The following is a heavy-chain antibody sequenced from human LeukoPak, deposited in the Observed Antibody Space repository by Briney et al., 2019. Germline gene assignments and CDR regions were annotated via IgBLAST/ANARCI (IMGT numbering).Heavy chain of an antibody. CDR2: ISSSSSTI. CDR3: ARPKNGFSTSWYADAFDI. CDR1: GFTFSSYS. D-gene: IGHD6-13*01. Sequence: GGSLRLSCAASGFTFSSYSMNWVRQAPGKGLEWVSYISSSSSTIFYADSVKGRFTISRDNAKNSLYLQMNSLRVEDTAAYYCARPKNGFSTSWYADAFDIWGQGTMVTVSS. V-gene: IGHV3-48*01. J-gene: IGHJ3*02.